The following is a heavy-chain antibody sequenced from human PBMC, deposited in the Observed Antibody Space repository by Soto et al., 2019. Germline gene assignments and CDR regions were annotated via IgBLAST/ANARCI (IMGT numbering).Heavy chain of an antibody. CDR1: GFTFSSYS. Sequence: EVQLVESGGGLVQPGGSLRLSCAASGFTFSSYSMNWVRQAPGKGLEWVSYISSSSSTIYYADSVKGRFTISRDKAKNSLYPQMNSLSAEDTAVYYCARDLNSGLFDYWGQGTLVTVSS. CDR3: ARDLNSGLFDY. V-gene: IGHV3-48*01. D-gene: IGHD2-15*01. CDR2: ISSSSSTI. J-gene: IGHJ4*02.